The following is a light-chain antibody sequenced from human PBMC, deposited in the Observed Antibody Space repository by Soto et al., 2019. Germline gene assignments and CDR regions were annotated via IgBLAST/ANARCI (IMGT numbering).Light chain of an antibody. CDR3: QKHNSPPWT. CDR1: QGINNY. Sequence: IQMTHSPSTLSGSVRDRVPVTSRASQGINNYLAWYQQKPGKAPKLLIYEASSLQCGVPSRFSGSGSGTDFTLTISSLQPEDVATYYCQKHNSPPWTFGQGTKVDIK. J-gene: IGKJ1*01. V-gene: IGKV1-27*01. CDR2: EAS.